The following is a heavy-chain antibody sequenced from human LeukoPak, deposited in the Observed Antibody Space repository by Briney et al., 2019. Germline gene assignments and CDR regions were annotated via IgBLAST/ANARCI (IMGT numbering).Heavy chain of an antibody. Sequence: PGGSLRLSCAASGFTFSNVWMSWVRQAPGKGLEWVGRIKSKAVGGTTDYAAPVKGRFTISRDDSKNTLYLQMNSLKTEDTAIYYCTTGPDPTFDYWGRGTLVTVSS. CDR2: IKSKAVGGTT. V-gene: IGHV3-15*01. CDR1: GFTFSNVW. J-gene: IGHJ4*02. CDR3: TTGPDPTFDY.